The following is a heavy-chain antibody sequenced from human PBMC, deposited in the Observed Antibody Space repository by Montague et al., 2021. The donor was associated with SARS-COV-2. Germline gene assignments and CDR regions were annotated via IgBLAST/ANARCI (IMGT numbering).Heavy chain of an antibody. V-gene: IGHV4-34*01. D-gene: IGHD4-23*01. J-gene: IGHJ4*02. CDR2: INHSGTT. CDR1: DGSFSGYY. CDR3: ARWDPQTLTLIGLRGKSASDY. Sequence: SETLSLTCAVYDGSFSGYYWTWIRQSPGKGLEWIAEINHSGTTNYNFNPSLRSRVTISVDTSKSQFSLKLSSVTAADTGVYYCARWDPQTLTLIGLRGKSASDYWGQGTLVTVSS.